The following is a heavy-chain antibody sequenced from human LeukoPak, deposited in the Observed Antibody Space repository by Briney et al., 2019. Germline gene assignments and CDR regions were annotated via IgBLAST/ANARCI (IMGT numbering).Heavy chain of an antibody. Sequence: SETLSLTCNVSGGSISNSFYHWAWIRQPPGMGLEWIGRIFYRGNTYYNPSLKSRVTLSLDTSKNQLSLKLSSVTAADTAVYYCARESDSSGYYRSDDAFDIWGQGTMVTVSS. CDR3: ARESDSSGYYRSDDAFDI. J-gene: IGHJ3*02. V-gene: IGHV4-39*07. CDR2: IFYRGNT. D-gene: IGHD3-22*01. CDR1: GGSISNSFYH.